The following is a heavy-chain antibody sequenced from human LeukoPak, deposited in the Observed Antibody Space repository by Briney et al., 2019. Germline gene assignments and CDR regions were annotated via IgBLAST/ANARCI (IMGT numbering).Heavy chain of an antibody. V-gene: IGHV4-59*12. CDR3: ARGPYSSSWWEVDY. CDR2: IYYSGST. D-gene: IGHD6-13*01. J-gene: IGHJ4*02. Sequence: SETLSLTCTVSGGSISSYYWSWIRQPPGKGLEWIGYIYYSGSTNYNPFLKSRVTISVDTSKNQFSLKLSSVTAADTAVYYCARGPYSSSWWEVDYWGQGTLVTVSS. CDR1: GGSISSYY.